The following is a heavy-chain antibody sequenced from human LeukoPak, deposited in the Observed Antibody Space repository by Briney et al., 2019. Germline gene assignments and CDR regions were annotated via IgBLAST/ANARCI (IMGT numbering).Heavy chain of an antibody. J-gene: IGHJ4*02. CDR1: GYTFTSYG. CDR3: ARLWTTVDY. V-gene: IGHV1-2*02. Sequence: ASVKVSCKASGYTFTSYGISWVRQAPGQGLEWMGWINPNSGGTNYAQKFQGRVTMTRDTSISTAYMELSRLRSDDTAVYYCARLWTTVDYWGQGTLVTVSS. D-gene: IGHD1-1*01. CDR2: INPNSGGT.